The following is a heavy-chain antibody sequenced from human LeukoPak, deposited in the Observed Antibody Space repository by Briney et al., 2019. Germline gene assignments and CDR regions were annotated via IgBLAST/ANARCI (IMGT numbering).Heavy chain of an antibody. CDR1: GFTFSSYE. CDR2: ISSSGSTI. CDR3: AREVLLWFGELSGFDY. V-gene: IGHV3-48*03. J-gene: IGHJ4*02. Sequence: GGSLRLSCAASGFTFSSYEMNWVRQAPGKGLEWVSYISSSGSTIYYADSVKGRFTISRDNSKNTLYLRLGSLRAEDMAVYYCAREVLLWFGELSGFDYWGQGTLVTVSS. D-gene: IGHD3-10*01.